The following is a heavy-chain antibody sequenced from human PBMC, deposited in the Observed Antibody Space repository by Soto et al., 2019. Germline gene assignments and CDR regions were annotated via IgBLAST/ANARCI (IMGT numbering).Heavy chain of an antibody. CDR1: GDSVSSNSAA. Sequence: SQTLSLTCAISGDSVSSNSAAWNWIRQSPSRGLEWLGRTYYRSKWYNDYAVSVKSRITINPDTSKNQFSLQLNSVTPEDTAVHYCARDHGSGSYYYYYGMDVWGQGTTVTVSS. V-gene: IGHV6-1*01. CDR2: TYYRSKWYN. J-gene: IGHJ6*02. D-gene: IGHD3-10*01. CDR3: ARDHGSGSYYYYYGMDV.